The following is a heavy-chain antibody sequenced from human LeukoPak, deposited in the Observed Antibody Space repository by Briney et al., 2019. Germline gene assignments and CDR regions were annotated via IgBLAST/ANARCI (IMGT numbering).Heavy chain of an antibody. CDR1: GFTFSDYW. CDR2: VKQDGSEK. Sequence: PGGSLRLSCAASGFTFSDYWMSWVRQAPGKGLEWVAKVKQDGSEKYYVDSVRGRFTISRDNAKNSLYLQMNSLRAEDTAVFYCARGASNAFDTWGQGTMVTVSS. V-gene: IGHV3-7*01. J-gene: IGHJ3*02. CDR3: ARGASNAFDT.